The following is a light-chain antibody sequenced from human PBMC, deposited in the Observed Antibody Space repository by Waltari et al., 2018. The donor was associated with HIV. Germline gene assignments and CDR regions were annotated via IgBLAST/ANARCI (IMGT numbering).Light chain of an antibody. Sequence: QSVLTQPPSVSAAPGPKVTIPCSGSTPNLGNDYVSWYQHVPGAAPRLLIYDNNKRPSGIPDRFSGSRSGTSATLGITGLQTGDEAHYYCGTWDRSLSAAVFGGGTKLTVL. J-gene: IGLJ3*02. CDR3: GTWDRSLSAAV. V-gene: IGLV1-51*01. CDR2: DNN. CDR1: TPNLGNDY.